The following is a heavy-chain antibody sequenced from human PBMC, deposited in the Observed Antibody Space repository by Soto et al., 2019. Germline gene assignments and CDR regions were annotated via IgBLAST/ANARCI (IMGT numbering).Heavy chain of an antibody. V-gene: IGHV3-33*01. CDR2: IWYDGSNK. CDR1: GFTFSSYG. CDR3: ARAPGGGYSYFDP. J-gene: IGHJ5*02. Sequence: QVQLVESGGGVVQPGRSLRLSCAASGFTFSSYGMHWVGQAPGKGLEWVAVIWYDGSNKHYADSVKGRFTISRDNSKNTLYLQVNSLSAEDTAVYYCARAPGGGYSYFDPWGQGTLVIVSS. D-gene: IGHD5-18*01.